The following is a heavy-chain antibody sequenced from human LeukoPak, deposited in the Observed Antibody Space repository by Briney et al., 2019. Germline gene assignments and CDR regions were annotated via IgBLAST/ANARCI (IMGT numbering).Heavy chain of an antibody. D-gene: IGHD3-22*01. CDR1: GFTFSGSA. J-gene: IGHJ4*02. V-gene: IGHV3-73*01. CDR3: TRHQDYYDSSVYYFIDY. Sequence: GGSLRLSCAASGFTFSGSAMHWVRQASGKGLEWVGRIRSKANSYATAYAASVKGRFTISRDDSKNTAYLQMNSLKTEDTAVYYCTRHQDYYDSSVYYFIDYGGQGTLVTVPS. CDR2: IRSKANSYAT.